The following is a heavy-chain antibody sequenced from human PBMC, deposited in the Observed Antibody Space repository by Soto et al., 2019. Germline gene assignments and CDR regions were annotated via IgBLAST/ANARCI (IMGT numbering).Heavy chain of an antibody. CDR2: VIPIFGTA. CDR3: ARPSSSTVSSGWPHFDY. D-gene: IGHD6-19*01. J-gene: IGHJ4*02. CDR1: GGTFSSYG. V-gene: IGHV1-69*01. Sequence: QVQLVQSGAEVKKPGSSVKVSCKASGGTFSSYGISWVRQAPGQGLEWMGGVIPIFGTAKYAQKFQGRVTITADESTSTAYMELSSLRSEDTAVYYCARPSSSTVSSGWPHFDYWGQGTLVTVSS.